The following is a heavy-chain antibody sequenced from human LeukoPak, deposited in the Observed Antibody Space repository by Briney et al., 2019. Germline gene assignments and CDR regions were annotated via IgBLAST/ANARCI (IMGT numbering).Heavy chain of an antibody. CDR2: TSGREITI. V-gene: IGHV3-11*01. J-gene: IGHJ3*01. CDR3: ARRSWSHAFDV. Sequence: PGGSLRLSCAASGFTFTDYYMSWIRQAPGKGLEWISYTSGREITIYYTDSVKGRFTISRDNTNNLLYLQMDSLRAEDTATYYCARRSWSHAFDVWGRGTFVTVS. D-gene: IGHD2-15*01. CDR1: GFTFTDYY.